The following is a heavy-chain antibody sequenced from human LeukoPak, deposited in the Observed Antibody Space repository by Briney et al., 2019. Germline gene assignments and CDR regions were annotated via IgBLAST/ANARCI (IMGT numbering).Heavy chain of an antibody. Sequence: ASVKVSCKASGYTFTIYDINWVRQAPGQGLEWMGWINPNSGGTNYAQKFQGRVTMTRDTSISTAYMELSRLRSDDTAVYYCAREVVVPAAPLDYWGQGTLVTVSS. V-gene: IGHV1-2*02. D-gene: IGHD2-2*01. CDR3: AREVVVPAAPLDY. J-gene: IGHJ4*02. CDR2: INPNSGGT. CDR1: GYTFTIYD.